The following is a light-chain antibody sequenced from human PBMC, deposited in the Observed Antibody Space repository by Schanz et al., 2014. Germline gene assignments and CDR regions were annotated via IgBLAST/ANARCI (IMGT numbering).Light chain of an antibody. CDR2: GAS. Sequence: EIVVTQSPGTLSLSPGERATLSCRASQSVSSSYLAWYQQKPGQAPRLLIYGASSRATGIPDRFSGSGSGTDFTLTISRLEPEDFAVYYCQQYGSSPFTFGGGTKVEIK. CDR3: QQYGSSPFT. V-gene: IGKV3-20*01. J-gene: IGKJ4*01. CDR1: QSVSSSY.